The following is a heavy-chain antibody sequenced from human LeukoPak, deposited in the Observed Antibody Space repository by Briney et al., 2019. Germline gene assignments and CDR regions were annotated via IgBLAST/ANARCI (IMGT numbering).Heavy chain of an antibody. CDR2: ISYDGSNK. J-gene: IGHJ4*02. Sequence: PGGSLRLSCAASGFTFSSYGMHWVRQAPGKGLEWVAVISYDGSNKYYADSVKGRFTISRDNSKNTLYLQMNSLRAEDTAVYYCAKALYYDILTGYSLFDYWGQGTLVTVSS. CDR3: AKALYYDILTGYSLFDY. V-gene: IGHV3-30*18. D-gene: IGHD3-9*01. CDR1: GFTFSSYG.